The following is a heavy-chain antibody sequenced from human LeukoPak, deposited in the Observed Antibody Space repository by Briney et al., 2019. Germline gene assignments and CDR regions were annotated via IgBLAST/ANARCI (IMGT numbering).Heavy chain of an antibody. CDR2: IYYSGST. V-gene: IGHV4-39*01. J-gene: IGHJ4*02. CDR1: GGSISSSSYY. D-gene: IGHD3-22*01. Sequence: PSETLSLTCTVSGGSISSSSYYWGWIRQPPGKGLEWIGSIYYSGSTYYNPSLKSRVTISVDTSKNQFSLKLSSVTAADTAVYYCATSQRGIVVVIGDYYFDYWGQGTLVTVSS. CDR3: ATSQRGIVVVIGDYYFDY.